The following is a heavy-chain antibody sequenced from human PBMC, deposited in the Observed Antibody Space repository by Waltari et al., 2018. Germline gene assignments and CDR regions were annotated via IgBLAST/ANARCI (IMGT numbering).Heavy chain of an antibody. J-gene: IGHJ4*01. CDR3: TTLDAPWGG. CDR1: GFRFTPAW. Sequence: EVQMVESGGGSMKPGDSLRLSCVASGFRFTPAWLTWVRQAPGKGLEWVGRITSKSDGETTDYAAPVKGRFSISREDSQNMVFLQMNSLRTEDTAVYFCTTLDAPWGGWGHGTLVTVSS. CDR2: ITSKSDGETT. D-gene: IGHD7-27*01. V-gene: IGHV3-15*01.